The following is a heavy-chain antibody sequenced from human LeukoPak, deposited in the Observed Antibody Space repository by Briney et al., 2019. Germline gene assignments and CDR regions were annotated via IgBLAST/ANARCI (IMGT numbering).Heavy chain of an antibody. CDR2: IYHSGST. V-gene: IGHV4-4*02. CDR1: GGSSSSSNW. D-gene: IGHD5-18*01. CDR3: ALEIIQLHAFDI. J-gene: IGHJ3*02. Sequence: PSETLSLTCAVSGGSSSSSNWWSWVRQPPGKGLEWIGEIYHSGSTNYNPSLKSRVAISVDKSKNQFSLKLSSVTAADTAVYYCALEIIQLHAFDIWGQGTMVTVSS.